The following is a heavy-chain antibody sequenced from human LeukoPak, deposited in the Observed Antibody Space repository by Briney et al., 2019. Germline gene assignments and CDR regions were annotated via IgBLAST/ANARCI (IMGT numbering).Heavy chain of an antibody. Sequence: PSQTLSLTCIVSGGSVDSGGYYGGWIRQPPGKGLEWIGSIFHSGSTSYNLSLRNRITLSVDTSKNQFSLRLTSVTAADTAVYYCAREFAGSSWLHWGQGVLVTVSS. V-gene: IGHV4-39*07. CDR2: IFHSGST. CDR3: AREFAGSSWLH. D-gene: IGHD6-13*01. CDR1: GGSVDSGGYY. J-gene: IGHJ4*02.